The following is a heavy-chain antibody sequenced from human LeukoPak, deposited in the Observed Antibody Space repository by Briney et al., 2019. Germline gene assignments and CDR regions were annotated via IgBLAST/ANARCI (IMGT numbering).Heavy chain of an antibody. CDR2: IKQDGSDK. CDR1: GFTFSRYW. CDR3: ARWGASADPNDAFNV. Sequence: GGSLRLSCAASGFTFSRYWMSWVHQAPGKGLEWVAHIKQDGSDKYYVDSVKGRITISRDNPKNSLYLQINSLRAEDTAVYFCARWGASADPNDAFNVWGQGTMVTVSS. J-gene: IGHJ3*01. D-gene: IGHD1-26*01. V-gene: IGHV3-7*01.